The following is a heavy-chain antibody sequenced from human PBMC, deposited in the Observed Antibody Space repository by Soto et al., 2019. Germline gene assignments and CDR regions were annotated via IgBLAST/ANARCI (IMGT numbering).Heavy chain of an antibody. Sequence: PGGSLRLSCAASGFTFSSYAMSWVRQAPGKGLEWVSAISGSGGSTYYADSVKGRFTISRDNSKNTLYLQMNSLRAEDTAVYYCAKDRLENYGSGSYHDYWGQGTLVTVSS. J-gene: IGHJ4*02. CDR1: GFTFSSYA. D-gene: IGHD3-10*01. CDR2: ISGSGGST. V-gene: IGHV3-23*01. CDR3: AKDRLENYGSGSYHDY.